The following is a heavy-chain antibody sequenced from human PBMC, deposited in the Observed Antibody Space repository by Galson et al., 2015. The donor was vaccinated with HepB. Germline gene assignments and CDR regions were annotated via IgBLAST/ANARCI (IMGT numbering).Heavy chain of an antibody. V-gene: IGHV1-69*04. CDR2: LLPTLGIA. J-gene: IGHJ6*02. CDR3: ARDPHYEILPGYNGGMDV. Sequence: SLKVSCKASGGTFSSYTFSWVRQAPGKGPEWMGSLLPTLGIANYAQKFQGRVTIPAGKSTSTAYMELSSLRSEDTAVYYCARDPHYEILPGYNGGMDVWGQGTTVTVSS. CDR1: GGTFSSYT. D-gene: IGHD3-9*01.